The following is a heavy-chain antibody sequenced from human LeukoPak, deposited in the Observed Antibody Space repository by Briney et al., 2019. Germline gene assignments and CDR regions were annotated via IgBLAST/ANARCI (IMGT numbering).Heavy chain of an antibody. CDR1: GYTFTSYG. J-gene: IGHJ3*02. CDR3: ARVGGVAAAALGAFDI. Sequence: SVKVSCKASGYTFTSYGISWVRQAPGQGLEWMGRIIPILGIANYAQKFQGRVTITADESTSTAYMELSSLRSEDTAVYYCARVGGVAAAALGAFDIWGQGTMVTVSS. D-gene: IGHD6-13*01. CDR2: IIPILGIA. V-gene: IGHV1-69*04.